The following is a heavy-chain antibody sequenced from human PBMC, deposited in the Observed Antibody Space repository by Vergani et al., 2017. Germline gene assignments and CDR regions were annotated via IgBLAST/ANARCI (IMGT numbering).Heavy chain of an antibody. J-gene: IGHJ4*02. D-gene: IGHD1-26*01. CDR1: GYTFASYG. V-gene: IGHV1-18*01. Sequence: QVQLVQSGAEVKKPGASVKVSCKASGYTFASYGIIWVRQAPGQGLEWMGWISAYNGNTYYAQELQGRVTLTTDTSTTTASMELRSLRSDDTAVYYCARGQTTIGVYFDYWGQGPLVTVSS. CDR3: ARGQTTIGVYFDY. CDR2: ISAYNGNT.